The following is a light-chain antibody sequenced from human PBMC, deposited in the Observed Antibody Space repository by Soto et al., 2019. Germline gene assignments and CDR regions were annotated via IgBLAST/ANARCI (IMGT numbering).Light chain of an antibody. CDR2: AAS. V-gene: IGKV1-39*01. CDR3: QHTFNSPPWT. Sequence: DIQMTQSPSSLSASVGDRFTITCLSSQSISSYLNWYQQKPGKAPKLLIYAASSLQSGVPSRFSGSGSGTDFTLTISSLQPEDFASYFCQHTFNSPPWTFGQGTKVDIK. CDR1: QSISSY. J-gene: IGKJ1*01.